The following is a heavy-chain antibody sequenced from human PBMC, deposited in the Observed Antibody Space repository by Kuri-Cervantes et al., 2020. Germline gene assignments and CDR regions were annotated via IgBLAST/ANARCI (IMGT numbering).Heavy chain of an antibody. J-gene: IGHJ6*02. CDR1: GYTLTELS. D-gene: IGHD1-1*01. CDR2: FDPEDGET. Sequence: PSVKVSCKVSGYTLTELSMHWVRQAPGKGLEWMGGFDPEDGETIYAQKFQGRVTMTEDTSTDTAYMELSSLRSEDTAVYYCATESALTTLIRHPYYYYGMDVWGQGTTVTVSS. CDR3: ATESALTTLIRHPYYYYGMDV. V-gene: IGHV1-24*01.